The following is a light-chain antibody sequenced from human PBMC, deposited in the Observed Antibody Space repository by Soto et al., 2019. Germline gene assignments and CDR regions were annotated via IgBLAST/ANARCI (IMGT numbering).Light chain of an antibody. V-gene: IGLV1-40*01. J-gene: IGLJ3*02. Sequence: QAVVTQPPSVSGAPGQRVTISCTGSSSNIGAGYDVHWYQQLPGTAPKLLIYGNSNRPSGVPDRFSGSKSGTSASLAITGLQAEAEADYYCLSYDSSLSGWVFGGGTKLTVL. CDR1: SSNIGAGYD. CDR2: GNS. CDR3: LSYDSSLSGWV.